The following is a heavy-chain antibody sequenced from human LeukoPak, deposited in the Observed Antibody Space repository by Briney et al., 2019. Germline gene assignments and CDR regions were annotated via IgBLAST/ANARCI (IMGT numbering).Heavy chain of an antibody. D-gene: IGHD6-13*01. CDR2: MNPNSGNT. Sequence: ASVKVSCKASGYTFTSYDINWVRQATGQGLGWMGWMNPNSGNTGYVQKFQGRVTMTRNTSISTAYMELSSLRSEDTAVYYCASVVYSSSWFGSTGFDYWGQGTLVTVSS. CDR3: ASVVYSSSWFGSTGFDY. CDR1: GYTFTSYD. J-gene: IGHJ4*02. V-gene: IGHV1-8*01.